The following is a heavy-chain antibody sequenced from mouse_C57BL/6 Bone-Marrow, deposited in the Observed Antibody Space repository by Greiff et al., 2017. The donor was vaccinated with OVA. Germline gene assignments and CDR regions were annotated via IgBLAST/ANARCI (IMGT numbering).Heavy chain of an antibody. V-gene: IGHV1-82*01. Sequence: QVQLQQSGPELVKPGASVKISCKASGYAFSSSWMNWVKQRPGKGLEWIGRIYPGDGDTNYNGKLKGKATLTADKSSSTAYMQLSSLTSEESAVYFCARIITTVVNWGQGTTLTVSS. D-gene: IGHD1-1*01. J-gene: IGHJ2*01. CDR3: ARIITTVVN. CDR2: IYPGDGDT. CDR1: GYAFSSSW.